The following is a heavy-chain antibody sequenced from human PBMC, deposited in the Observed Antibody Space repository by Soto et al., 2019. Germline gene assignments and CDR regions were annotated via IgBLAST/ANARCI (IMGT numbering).Heavy chain of an antibody. CDR1: GFTFSSYA. CDR2: ISGSGGST. D-gene: IGHD3-3*01. Sequence: SLRLSCAASGFTFSSYAMNWVRQAPGKGLEWVSAISGSGGSTYYVDSVKGRFTISRDNSKNTLYLQMNSLRAEDTAVYYCARELVLRFLEWSGFDYWGQGTLVTVSS. CDR3: ARELVLRFLEWSGFDY. V-gene: IGHV3-23*01. J-gene: IGHJ4*02.